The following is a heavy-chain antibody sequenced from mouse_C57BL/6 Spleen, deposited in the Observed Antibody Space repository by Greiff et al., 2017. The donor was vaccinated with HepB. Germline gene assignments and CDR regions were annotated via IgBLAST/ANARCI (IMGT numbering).Heavy chain of an antibody. D-gene: IGHD1-1*01. Sequence: EVQLQQSGAELVRPGASVKLSCTASGFNIKDDYMHWVKQRPEQGLEWIGWIDPENGDTEYASKFQGKATITADTSSNTAYLQLSSLTSEDTAVYYCTTGVITTVVAPGDYWGQGTSVTVSS. CDR2: IDPENGDT. CDR1: GFNIKDDY. J-gene: IGHJ4*01. CDR3: TTGVITTVVAPGDY. V-gene: IGHV14-4*01.